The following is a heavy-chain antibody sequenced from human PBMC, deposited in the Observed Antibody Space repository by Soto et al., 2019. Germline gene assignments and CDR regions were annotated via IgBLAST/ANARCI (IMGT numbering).Heavy chain of an antibody. CDR2: IDPSDSYT. CDR3: ARHHYDYVWGSYRYYWFDP. Sequence: TGCVSLGCGSRCMSQRPWKALEWMGRIDPSDSYTNYSPSFQGHVTISADKSISTAYLQWSSLKASDTAMYYCARHHYDYVWGSYRYYWFDPLGQGPLVPGSS. V-gene: IGHV5-10-1*01. J-gene: IGHJ5*02. CDR1: GCVSLGCG. D-gene: IGHD3-16*02.